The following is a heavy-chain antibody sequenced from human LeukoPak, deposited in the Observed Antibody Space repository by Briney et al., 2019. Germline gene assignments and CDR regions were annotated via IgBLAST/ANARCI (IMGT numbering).Heavy chain of an antibody. V-gene: IGHV4-59*08. D-gene: IGHD6-13*01. CDR3: ARARTYSSSWYFDY. Sequence: SETLSLTCTVSGGSISSYYWSWIRQPPGKGLEWIGYIYYSGSTNYNPSLKSRVTISVDTSKNQFSLKLSSVTAADTAVYYCARARTYSSSWYFDYWGQGTLVTASS. CDR2: IYYSGST. J-gene: IGHJ4*02. CDR1: GGSISSYY.